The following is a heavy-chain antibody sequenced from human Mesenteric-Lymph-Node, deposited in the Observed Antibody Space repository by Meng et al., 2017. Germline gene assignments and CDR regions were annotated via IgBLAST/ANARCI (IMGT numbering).Heavy chain of an antibody. CDR2: ISGSGGST. Sequence: EVQLLESGGGLVQPGGSLRLSCAASGFTFSSYAMSWVRQAPGMGLEWVSTISGSGGSTYYADSVKGRFTISRDNSKNTLYLQMNSLRAEDTAVYYCAKPPADGYNYVDYWGQGTLVTVSS. CDR3: AKPPADGYNYVDY. D-gene: IGHD5-24*01. V-gene: IGHV3-23*01. CDR1: GFTFSSYA. J-gene: IGHJ4*02.